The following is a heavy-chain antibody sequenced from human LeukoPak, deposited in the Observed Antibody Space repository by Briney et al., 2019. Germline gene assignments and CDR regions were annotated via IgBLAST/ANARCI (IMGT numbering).Heavy chain of an antibody. V-gene: IGHV3-23*01. CDR2: IINSGGTT. D-gene: IGHD6-19*01. CDR1: EFTFSSYA. CDR3: AKSLPMGEQWRKQYFDY. J-gene: IGHJ4*02. Sequence: GGSLRLSCAASEFTFSSYAMSWVRQAPGKGLEWVSAIINSGGTTYYADSVKGRFTISRDNSKNTLYLQMNSLRAEDTAVYYCAKSLPMGEQWRKQYFDYWGQGTLVTVSS.